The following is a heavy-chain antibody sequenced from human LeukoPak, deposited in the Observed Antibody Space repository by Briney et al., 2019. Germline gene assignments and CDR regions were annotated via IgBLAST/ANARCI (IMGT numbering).Heavy chain of an antibody. CDR1: GYSFTSYW. Sequence: KYGESLKISCKGSGYSFTSYWIGWVRQMPGKGLEWMGIIYPGDSDTRYSPSFQGQVTISADKSISTAYLQWSSLKASDTAMYYCARSHCSSTSCDNWYDPLGQGTLVTVSS. D-gene: IGHD2-2*01. CDR3: ARSHCSSTSCDNWYDP. CDR2: IYPGDSDT. J-gene: IGHJ5*02. V-gene: IGHV5-51*01.